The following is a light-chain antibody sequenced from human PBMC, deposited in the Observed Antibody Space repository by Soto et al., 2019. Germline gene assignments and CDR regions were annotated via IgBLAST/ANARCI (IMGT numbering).Light chain of an antibody. CDR1: SNYNL. CDR3: CSYAGTVAYV. V-gene: IGLV2-23*02. Sequence: QPVLNQPASVSGSPGQSITISCTGTSNYNLVSWYQQHPGKAPKLVIYEVSERPSGVSNRFSGSKSGNTASLTISGLQAEDEADYFCCSYAGTVAYVFGTGTKVTVL. CDR2: EVS. J-gene: IGLJ1*01.